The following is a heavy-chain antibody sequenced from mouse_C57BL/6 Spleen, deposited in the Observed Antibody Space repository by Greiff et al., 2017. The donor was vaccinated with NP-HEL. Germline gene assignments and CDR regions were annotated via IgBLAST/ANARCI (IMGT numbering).Heavy chain of an antibody. CDR1: GYTFTSYW. CDR3: ARGGYYDYLDY. Sequence: QVQLKQSGAELVKPGASVKLSCKASGYTFTSYWMQWVKQRPGQGLERIGEIDPSDSYTNYNQKFKGKATLTVDTSSSTAYMQLSSLTSEDSAVYYCARGGYYDYLDYWGKSTTLTVSS. V-gene: IGHV1-50*01. D-gene: IGHD2-3*01. CDR2: IDPSDSYT. J-gene: IGHJ2*01.